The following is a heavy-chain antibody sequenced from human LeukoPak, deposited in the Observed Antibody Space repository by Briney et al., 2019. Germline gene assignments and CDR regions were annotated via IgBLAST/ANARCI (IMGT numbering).Heavy chain of an antibody. Sequence: ASVTVSCKASGYTFTGYYMHWVRQAPGQGLEWMGWINPNSGGTNYAQKFQGRVTMTRDTSISTAYMELSRLRSDDTAVYYCATPGAHYYDSSGYRLYYFDYWGQGTLVTVSS. V-gene: IGHV1-2*02. CDR1: GYTFTGYY. CDR3: ATPGAHYYDSSGYRLYYFDY. J-gene: IGHJ4*02. D-gene: IGHD3-22*01. CDR2: INPNSGGT.